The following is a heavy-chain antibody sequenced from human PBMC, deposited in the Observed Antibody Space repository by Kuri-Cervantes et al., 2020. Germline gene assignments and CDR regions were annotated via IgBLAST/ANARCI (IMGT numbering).Heavy chain of an antibody. Sequence: ASVKVSCKASGYTFTSYAMHWVRQAPGQRLEWMGWINAGNGNTKYAQKLQGRVTMTTDTSTSTAYMELSSLRSEDTAVYYCASLLLWFGELPPRGDYWGQGTLVTVSS. CDR2: INAGNGNT. D-gene: IGHD3-10*01. J-gene: IGHJ4*02. V-gene: IGHV1-3*01. CDR1: GYTFTSYA. CDR3: ASLLLWFGELPPRGDY.